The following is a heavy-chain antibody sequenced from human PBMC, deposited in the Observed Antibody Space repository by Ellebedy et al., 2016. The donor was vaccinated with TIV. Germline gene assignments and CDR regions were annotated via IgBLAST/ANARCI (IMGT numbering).Heavy chain of an antibody. V-gene: IGHV4-59*08. D-gene: IGHD2-21*02. Sequence: MPSETLSLTCTLSGGSISSYYWSWIRQLPGKGLEWIGYIYYSGSTNYNPSLKSRVTISLDTSKNQFSLKLSSVTAADTAVYYCARLYCGGDCYIDYWGQGTLVTVSS. J-gene: IGHJ4*02. CDR3: ARLYCGGDCYIDY. CDR2: IYYSGST. CDR1: GGSISSYY.